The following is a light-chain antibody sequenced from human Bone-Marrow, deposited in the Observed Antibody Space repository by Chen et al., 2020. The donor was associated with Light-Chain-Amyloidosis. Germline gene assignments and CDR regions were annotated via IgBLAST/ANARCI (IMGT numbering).Light chain of an antibody. V-gene: IGLV3-25*03. CDR2: RDN. CDR3: QSADSSGTYEVI. CDR1: DLPTKY. J-gene: IGLJ2*01. Sequence: SYELTQPHSVSVSPGQTARITCSGDDLPTKYAYGYQQKPGQAPVLVIPRDNERPSGISERCSGSSSGTTATLTISGVQAEDEADYHCQSADSSGTYEVIFGGGTKLTVL.